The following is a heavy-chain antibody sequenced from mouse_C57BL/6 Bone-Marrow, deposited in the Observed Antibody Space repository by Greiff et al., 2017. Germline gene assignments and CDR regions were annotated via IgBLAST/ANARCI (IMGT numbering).Heavy chain of an antibody. CDR2: INPSSGYT. V-gene: IGHV1-7*01. D-gene: IGHD2-12*01. J-gene: IGHJ2*01. Sequence: QVQLQQSGAELAKPGASVKLSCKVSGYTFTSYWMHWVKQRPGQGLEWIGYINPSSGYTKYNQKFKDKATLTADKSSSTAYMQLSSLTYEDSAVYYCASYYSIRRCYFDYWGQGTTLTVSS. CDR3: ASYYSIRRCYFDY. CDR1: GYTFTSYW.